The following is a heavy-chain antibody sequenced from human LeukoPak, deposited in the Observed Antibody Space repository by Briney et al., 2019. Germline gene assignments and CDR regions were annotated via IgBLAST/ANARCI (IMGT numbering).Heavy chain of an antibody. Sequence: PGGSLRLSCAASGFTFSSHWMSWVRQAPGKGLEWVSVISGSGSRTYYADSVKGRFTISRDDSKNTLSLQMNSLRVEDTAVYYCARDLAWGAFDYWGQGTLVTVSS. CDR1: GFTFSSHW. CDR3: ARDLAWGAFDY. V-gene: IGHV3-23*01. CDR2: ISGSGSRT. J-gene: IGHJ4*02. D-gene: IGHD7-27*01.